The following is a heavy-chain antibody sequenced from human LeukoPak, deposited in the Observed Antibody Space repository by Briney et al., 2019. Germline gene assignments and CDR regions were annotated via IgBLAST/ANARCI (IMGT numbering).Heavy chain of an antibody. CDR1: GGSVSSGSYY. V-gene: IGHV4-61*01. CDR3: ARGIAAAGDY. J-gene: IGHJ4*02. CDR2: IYYSGST. Sequence: KPSETLSLTCTVSGGSVSSGSYYWSWIRQPPGKGLEWIGYIYYSGSTNYNPSLKSRVTISVDTSKNQFSLKLSSVTAADTAVYYCARGIAAAGDYWGQGTLVTVSS. D-gene: IGHD6-13*01.